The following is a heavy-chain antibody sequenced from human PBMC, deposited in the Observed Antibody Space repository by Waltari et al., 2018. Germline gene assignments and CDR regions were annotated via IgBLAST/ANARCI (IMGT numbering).Heavy chain of an antibody. J-gene: IGHJ6*02. V-gene: IGHV1-69*01. D-gene: IGHD3-9*01. CDR2: VIPLFGTA. Sequence: QVQLVQSGAEVKKPGSSVKVSCKASVGTFSSYAISWVRQAAGQGLEWMGGVIPLFGTANYAKKSQGRVKITADESTSTAYMELSSLRSEDTAVYYCARDRPYYDILTGYQYYYYGMDVWGQGTTVTVSS. CDR3: ARDRPYYDILTGYQYYYYGMDV. CDR1: VGTFSSYA.